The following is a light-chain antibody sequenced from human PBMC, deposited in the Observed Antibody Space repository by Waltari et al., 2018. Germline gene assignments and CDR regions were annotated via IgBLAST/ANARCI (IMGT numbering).Light chain of an antibody. CDR2: KTF. CDR3: QQYSSSSMFS. Sequence: DIQLTQSPSPLSASVGDRVTITCRASQSIGNLLSWLQQKPGNPPNPLIYKTFNLERGVPSRFSGSGSGTEFTLLITSLQPDDFAAYYCQQYSSSSMFSFGQGTKLEVK. V-gene: IGKV1-5*03. J-gene: IGKJ2*03. CDR1: QSIGNL.